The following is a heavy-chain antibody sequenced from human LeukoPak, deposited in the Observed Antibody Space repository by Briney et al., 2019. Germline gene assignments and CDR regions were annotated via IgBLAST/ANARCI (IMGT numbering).Heavy chain of an antibody. J-gene: IGHJ4*02. V-gene: IGHV1-2*02. CDR1: GYTFTGYY. CDR2: INPNSGGT. D-gene: IGHD1-26*01. Sequence: GESLKISCKGSGYTFTGYYMHWVRQAPGQGLEWMGLINPNSGGTNYAQKFQGRVTMTRDTSISTAYMELSRLRSDDTAVYYCARDGVSGSLLLDYWGQGTLVTVSS. CDR3: ARDGVSGSLLLDY.